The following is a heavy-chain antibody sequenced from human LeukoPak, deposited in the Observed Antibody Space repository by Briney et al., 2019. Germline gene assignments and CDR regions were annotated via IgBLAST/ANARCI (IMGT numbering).Heavy chain of an antibody. CDR2: ISNSGTAI. Sequence: PGGSLRLSCAASGFTFSDHYIDWVRQAPGKGLEWVSYISNSGTAIYYADSVKGRFTISRDNAKSSLYLQMNSLRAEDTAVYYCARAGYSMDTEYFQHWGQGTLVTVSS. CDR1: GFTFSDHY. D-gene: IGHD5-18*01. V-gene: IGHV3-11*04. J-gene: IGHJ1*01. CDR3: ARAGYSMDTEYFQH.